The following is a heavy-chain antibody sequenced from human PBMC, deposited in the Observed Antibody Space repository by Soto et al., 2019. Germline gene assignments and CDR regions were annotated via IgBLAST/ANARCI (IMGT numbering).Heavy chain of an antibody. CDR3: AIAYYYYSNGSSTPSSAFDI. CDR1: GGTFNSYA. J-gene: IGHJ3*02. CDR2: IIPIFGTA. Sequence: ASVKVSCKASGGTFNSYAFSWVRQAPGQGLEWMGWIIPIFGTANYAQKFQGRVTITADKSTNTAYMELSSLRSEDTAVYYCAIAYYYYSNGSSTPSSAFDIWGQGTQVTASS. D-gene: IGHD3-22*01. V-gene: IGHV1-69*06.